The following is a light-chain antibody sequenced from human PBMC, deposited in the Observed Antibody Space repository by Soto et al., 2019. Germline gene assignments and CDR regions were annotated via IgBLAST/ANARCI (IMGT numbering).Light chain of an antibody. Sequence: QSAPTQPAPLFWSPGQAITISFPGKSSDVGGYNYVSWYQQHPGKAPKLMIYDVSNRPSGVSNRFSGSKSGNTASLTISGFQAEDEADYYCSSYTSSSTLDFGTGTKVTVL. CDR3: SSYTSSSTLD. CDR2: DVS. J-gene: IGLJ1*01. CDR1: SSDVGGYNY. V-gene: IGLV2-14*01.